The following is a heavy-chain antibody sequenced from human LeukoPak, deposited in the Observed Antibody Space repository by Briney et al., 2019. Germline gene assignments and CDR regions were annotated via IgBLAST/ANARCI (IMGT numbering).Heavy chain of an antibody. V-gene: IGHV4-34*09. CDR3: ARDPGY. Sequence: SETLSLTCAVYGGSFSGYYWSWIRQPPGKGLEWIGYIYYSGSTYYNPSLKSRVTISVDTSKNQFSLKLSSVTAADTAVYYCARDPGYWGQGTLVTVSS. D-gene: IGHD7-27*01. CDR1: GGSFSGYY. J-gene: IGHJ4*02. CDR2: IYYSGST.